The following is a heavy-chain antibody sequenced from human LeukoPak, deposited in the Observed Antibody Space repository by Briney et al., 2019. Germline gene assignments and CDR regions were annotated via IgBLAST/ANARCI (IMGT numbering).Heavy chain of an antibody. CDR2: IYYSGST. D-gene: IGHD3-16*01. Sequence: SETLSLTCTVSGGSISSYYWSWIRQPPGKGLEWIGYIYYSGSTNYSPSLKSRVTISVDTSKNQFSLKLSSVTAADTAVYYCAREVEGGGIAINYFDYWGQGTLVTVSS. CDR1: GGSISSYY. V-gene: IGHV4-59*01. CDR3: AREVEGGGIAINYFDY. J-gene: IGHJ4*02.